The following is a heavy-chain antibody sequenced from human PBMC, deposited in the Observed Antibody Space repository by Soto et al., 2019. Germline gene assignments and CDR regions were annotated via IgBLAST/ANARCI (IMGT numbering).Heavy chain of an antibody. CDR1: GGSISSGGYY. D-gene: IGHD3-10*01. CDR2: IYYSGST. Sequence: SETLSLTCTVSGGSISSGGYYWSWIRQHPGKGLEWIGYIYYSGSTYYNPSLKSRVTISVDTSKNRFSLKLSSVTAADTAVYYCARDLRYYYGSGSYSYGMDVWGQGTTVTVSS. V-gene: IGHV4-31*03. CDR3: ARDLRYYYGSGSYSYGMDV. J-gene: IGHJ6*02.